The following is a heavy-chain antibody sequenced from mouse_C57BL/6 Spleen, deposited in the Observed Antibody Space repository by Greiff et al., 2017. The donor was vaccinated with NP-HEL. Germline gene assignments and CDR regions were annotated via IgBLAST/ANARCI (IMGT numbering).Heavy chain of an antibody. CDR1: GYTFTSYW. J-gene: IGHJ2*01. CDR2: IYPGSGST. V-gene: IGHV1-55*01. CDR3: AREGYGSSYPYYFDY. Sequence: QVQLQQPGAELVKPGASVKMSCKASGYTFTSYWITWVKQRPGQGLEWIGDIYPGSGSTNYNEKFKSKAILTVDTSSSTAYMQLSSLTSEDSAVYYCAREGYGSSYPYYFDYWGQGTTLTVSS. D-gene: IGHD1-1*01.